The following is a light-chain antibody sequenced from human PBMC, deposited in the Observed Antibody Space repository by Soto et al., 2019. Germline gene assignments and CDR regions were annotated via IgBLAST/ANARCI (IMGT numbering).Light chain of an antibody. V-gene: IGLV2-11*01. CDR2: DVS. CDR1: SSDVGGYNY. Sequence: QSVLTQPRSVSGSPGQSVPLSCTGTSSDVGGYNYVSWYQQHPGKAPKLMIYDVSKRPSGVPDRFSGSKSGNTASLTISGLQAEDEADYYCCSYAGSYIVFGTGTKVTVL. J-gene: IGLJ1*01. CDR3: CSYAGSYIV.